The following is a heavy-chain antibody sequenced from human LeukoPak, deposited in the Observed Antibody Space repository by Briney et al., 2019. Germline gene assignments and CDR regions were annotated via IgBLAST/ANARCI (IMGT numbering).Heavy chain of an antibody. D-gene: IGHD6-25*01. V-gene: IGHV4-30-2*01. CDR3: ARASAGNYGMDV. CDR2: SYNSGRT. CDR1: GGSISSGGYP. Sequence: PSQTLSLTCAVSGGSISSGGYPWSWIPQPPGTGLDWIRNSYNSGRTYDNSSLKSHVTLTEDRYKNQFSLRLSSVPAADTAVYYCARASAGNYGMDVWGQGTTVTVSS. J-gene: IGHJ6*02.